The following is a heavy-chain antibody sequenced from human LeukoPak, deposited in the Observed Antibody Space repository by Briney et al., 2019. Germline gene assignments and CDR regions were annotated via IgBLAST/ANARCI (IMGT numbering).Heavy chain of an antibody. D-gene: IGHD3-22*01. J-gene: IGHJ4*02. Sequence: SGPTLVNPTQTLTLTCSFSGFSLTTSGVGAGWIRQPPGKALQWLALIYWDDDKRYSPSLKSRLTITKDTSKNQVVLTMTNMDPVGTGTYYCAHRLRVVALGNYFDYWGQGTLVTVSS. CDR3: AHRLRVVALGNYFDY. CDR1: GFSLTTSGVG. V-gene: IGHV2-5*02. CDR2: IYWDDDK.